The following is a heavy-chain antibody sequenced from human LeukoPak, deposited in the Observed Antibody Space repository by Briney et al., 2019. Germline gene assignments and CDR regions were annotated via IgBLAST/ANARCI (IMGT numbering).Heavy chain of an antibody. V-gene: IGHV1-46*01. CDR3: ARGPGSYMDV. J-gene: IGHJ6*03. Sequence: GASVKVSCKASGYTFSSYYMHWVRQAPGQGLEWMGIINPSGGSGGSTNYAQKFQGRVTMTRNTSISTAYMELSSLRSEDTAVYYCARGPGSYMDVWGKGTTVTISS. CDR2: INPSGGSGGST. CDR1: GYTFSSYY.